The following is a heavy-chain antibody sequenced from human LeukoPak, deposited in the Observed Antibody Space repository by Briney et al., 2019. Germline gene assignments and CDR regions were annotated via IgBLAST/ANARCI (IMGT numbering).Heavy chain of an antibody. Sequence: PSETLSLTCTVSGGSISSYYWSWIRQPPGKGLEWIGYIYYSGSTNYNPSLKSRVTISVDTSKSQFSLKLSSVTAADTAVYYCARDLSGYYGSGSYSGNNWFDPWGQGTLVTVSS. CDR1: GGSISSYY. V-gene: IGHV4-59*01. CDR3: ARDLSGYYGSGSYSGNNWFDP. J-gene: IGHJ5*02. D-gene: IGHD3-10*01. CDR2: IYYSGST.